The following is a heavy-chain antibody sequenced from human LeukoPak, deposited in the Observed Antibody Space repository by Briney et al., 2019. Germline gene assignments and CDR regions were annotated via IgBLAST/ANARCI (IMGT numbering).Heavy chain of an antibody. CDR2: INPNSGGT. CDR1: GYTFTGYY. J-gene: IGHJ4*02. V-gene: IGHV1-2*02. CDR3: ARRITMVRGVITHGFLGY. D-gene: IGHD3-10*01. Sequence: ASVKASCKASGYTFTGYYMHWVRQAPGQGLEWMGWINPNSGGTNYAQKFQGRVTMTRDTSISTAYMELSRLRSDDTAVYYCARRITMVRGVITHGFLGYWGQGTLVSVSS.